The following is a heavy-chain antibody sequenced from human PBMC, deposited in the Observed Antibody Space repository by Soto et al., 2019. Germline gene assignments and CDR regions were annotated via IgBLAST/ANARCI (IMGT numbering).Heavy chain of an antibody. D-gene: IGHD3-22*01. V-gene: IGHV3-23*01. J-gene: IGHJ2*01. CDR1: GFTFSSYA. CDR3: ANALGAGYYDRIDL. Sequence: PGGSLRLSCAASGFTFSSYAMSWVRQAPGKGLEWVSAISGSGGSTYYADSVKGRFTISRDNSKTTLYLQMNSLRAEDTAVYYCANALGAGYYDRIDLWGRGTLVTVSS. CDR2: ISGSGGST.